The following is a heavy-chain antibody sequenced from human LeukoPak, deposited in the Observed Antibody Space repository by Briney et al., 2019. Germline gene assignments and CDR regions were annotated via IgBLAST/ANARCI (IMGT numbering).Heavy chain of an antibody. CDR3: VRHISTNTGYFDS. D-gene: IGHD5-24*01. Sequence: SETLSLTCTVSGGSINSHSYYWGWIRQPPGTGLEWIGSVYYDGTSYSNPSLKGRAAVFVDTSRDQFSLDLSFVTAADTALYYCVRHISTNTGYFDSCGQGTLVSVSS. CDR1: GGSINSHSYY. V-gene: IGHV4-39*01. J-gene: IGHJ4*02. CDR2: VYYDGTS.